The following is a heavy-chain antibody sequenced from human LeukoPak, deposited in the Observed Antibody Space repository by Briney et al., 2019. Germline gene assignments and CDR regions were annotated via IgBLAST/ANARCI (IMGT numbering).Heavy chain of an antibody. Sequence: PGGSLRLSCAASGFTFTNYWMSWVRQAPGKGLEWVANIKQDGSEKYYVDSVKGRFTISRDNAENSLYLQMNSLRAEDTAVYYCARDGDGYNPWGQGTLVTVSS. CDR1: GFTFTNYW. CDR2: IKQDGSEK. D-gene: IGHD5-24*01. CDR3: ARDGDGYNP. V-gene: IGHV3-7*01. J-gene: IGHJ5*02.